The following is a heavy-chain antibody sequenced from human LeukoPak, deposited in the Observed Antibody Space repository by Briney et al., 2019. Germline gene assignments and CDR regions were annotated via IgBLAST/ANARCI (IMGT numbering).Heavy chain of an antibody. J-gene: IGHJ5*02. CDR1: GGSISSYY. V-gene: IGHV4-59*12. CDR2: IYYSGST. Sequence: SETLSLTCTVSGGSISSYYWSWIRQPPGKGLEWIGYIYYSGSTNYNPSLKSRVTISVDRSKNQFSLKLSSVTAADTAVYYCARSDFWSGYWSLWFDPWGQGTLVTVSS. D-gene: IGHD3-3*01. CDR3: ARSDFWSGYWSLWFDP.